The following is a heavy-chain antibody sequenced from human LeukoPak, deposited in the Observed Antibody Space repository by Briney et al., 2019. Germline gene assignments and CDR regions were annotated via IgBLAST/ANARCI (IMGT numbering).Heavy chain of an antibody. D-gene: IGHD3-22*01. J-gene: IGHJ6*03. CDR3: ARGHDSSGYYYYMDV. V-gene: IGHV1-8*01. CDR2: MNPNSGNT. Sequence: GASVKVSCKASGYTFTSYYITWVRQATGQGLGWMGWMNPNSGNTGYAQKFQGRVTMTRNTSISTAYMELSSLRSEDTAVYYCARGHDSSGYYYYMDVWGKGTTVTVSS. CDR1: GYTFTSYY.